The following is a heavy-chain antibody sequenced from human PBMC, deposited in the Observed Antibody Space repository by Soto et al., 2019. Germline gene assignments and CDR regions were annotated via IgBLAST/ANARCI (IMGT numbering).Heavy chain of an antibody. V-gene: IGHV1-58*01. CDR3: AAGSGWTGYYYYYGMDV. J-gene: IGHJ6*02. CDR1: GFTFTSSA. CDR2: IVVGSGNT. D-gene: IGHD6-19*01. Sequence: GASVKVSCKASGFTFTSSAVQWVRQARGQRLEWIGWIVVGSGNTNYAQKFQERVTITRDMSTSTAYMELSSLRSEDTAVYYCAAGSGWTGYYYYYGMDVWGQGTTVTVSS.